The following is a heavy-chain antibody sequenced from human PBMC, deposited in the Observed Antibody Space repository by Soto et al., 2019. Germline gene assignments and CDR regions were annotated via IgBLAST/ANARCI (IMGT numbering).Heavy chain of an antibody. CDR2: IYYSGST. CDR1: GGSISSGGYY. CDR3: ARDNRNYDPNYYYYGMDV. J-gene: IGHJ6*02. D-gene: IGHD1-7*01. Sequence: SETLSLTCTVSGGSISSGGYYWSWIRQHPGKGLEWIGYIYYSGSTYYNPSLKSRVTISVDTSKNQFSLKLSSVTAADTAVYYCARDNRNYDPNYYYYGMDVWGQGTTVTVSS. V-gene: IGHV4-31*03.